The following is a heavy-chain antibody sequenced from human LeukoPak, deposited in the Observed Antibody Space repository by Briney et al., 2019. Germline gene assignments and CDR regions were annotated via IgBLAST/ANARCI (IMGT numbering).Heavy chain of an antibody. V-gene: IGHV3-30*03. CDR1: GFTFNSYG. D-gene: IGHD2-15*01. Sequence: GGSLRLSCAASGFTFNSYGMHWVRQAPGKGLEWVAVISYDGSNKYYADSVKGRFTISRDNSKNTLYLQMNSLRAEDTAVYYCARDIGYWNFDSWGQGTLVTVSS. CDR3: ARDIGYWNFDS. J-gene: IGHJ4*02. CDR2: ISYDGSNK.